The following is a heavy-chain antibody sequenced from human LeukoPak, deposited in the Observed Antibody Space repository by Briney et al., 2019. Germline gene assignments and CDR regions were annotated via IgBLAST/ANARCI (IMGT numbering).Heavy chain of an antibody. V-gene: IGHV3-30*02. CDR2: IRYDGSNK. Sequence: PGRSLRLSCAASGFTFSSYGMHWVRQAPGKGLEWVAFIRYDGSNKYCADSVKGRFTISRDNSKNTLYLQMNSLRAEDTAVYYCAKDMNDFWSGYYTRGFDYWGQGTLVTVSS. CDR1: GFTFSSYG. J-gene: IGHJ4*02. D-gene: IGHD3-3*01. CDR3: AKDMNDFWSGYYTRGFDY.